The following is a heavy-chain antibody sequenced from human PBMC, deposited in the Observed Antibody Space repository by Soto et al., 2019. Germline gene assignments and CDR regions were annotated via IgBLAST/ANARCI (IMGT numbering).Heavy chain of an antibody. CDR2: ISYDGSNK. Sequence: PGGSLRLSCAASGFTFSSYGMHWVRQAPGKGLEWVAVISYDGSNKYYADSVKGRFTISRDNSKNTLYLQMNSLRAEDTAVYYCAKDIAPYYYDSSGYGNYYYGMDVWGQGTTVTVSS. J-gene: IGHJ6*02. CDR1: GFTFSSYG. D-gene: IGHD3-22*01. CDR3: AKDIAPYYYDSSGYGNYYYGMDV. V-gene: IGHV3-30*18.